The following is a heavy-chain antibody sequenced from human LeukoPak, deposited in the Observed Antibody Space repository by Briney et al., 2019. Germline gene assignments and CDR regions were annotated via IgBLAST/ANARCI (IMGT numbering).Heavy chain of an antibody. J-gene: IGHJ5*02. D-gene: IGHD3-22*01. CDR1: GGSISSYY. CDR3: ARWPPRYYDSSEAGFDP. Sequence: PSETLSLTCTVSGGSISSYYWSWIRQPPGKGLEWIGYIYYSGSTNYNPSLKSRVTISVDTSKNQFSLKLSSVTAADTAVYYCARWPPRYYDSSEAGFDPWGQGTLVTVSA. CDR2: IYYSGST. V-gene: IGHV4-59*01.